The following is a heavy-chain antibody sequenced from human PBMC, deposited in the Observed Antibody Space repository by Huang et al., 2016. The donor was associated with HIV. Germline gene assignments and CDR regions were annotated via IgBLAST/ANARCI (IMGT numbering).Heavy chain of an antibody. J-gene: IGHJ4*02. Sequence: QVQLHQWGAGLLKPSETLSLTCAVYGGSFSGYYWSWIGQPPGEGLGGIGEITHSGSTNYNPSLKRRVTISEETSKNQFSRKLSSVTAADTAVYYCARAPHYGSGSYYYWGQGTLVTVSS. CDR3: ARAPHYGSGSYYY. D-gene: IGHD3-10*01. CDR1: GGSFSGYY. CDR2: ITHSGST. V-gene: IGHV4-34*01.